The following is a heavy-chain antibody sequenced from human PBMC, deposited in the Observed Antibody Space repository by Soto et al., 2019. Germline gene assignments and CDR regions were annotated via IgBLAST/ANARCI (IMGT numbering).Heavy chain of an antibody. CDR2: IKSKTDGGTT. Sequence: GSLRLSCPASGFTFSNAWMSWVRQAPGKGLEWVGRIKSKTDGGTTDYAAPVKGRFTISRDDSKNTLYLQMNSLKTEDTAVYYCTTNYGDYYFDYWGQGTLVTVSS. CDR1: GFTFSNAW. V-gene: IGHV3-15*01. J-gene: IGHJ4*02. D-gene: IGHD4-17*01. CDR3: TTNYGDYYFDY.